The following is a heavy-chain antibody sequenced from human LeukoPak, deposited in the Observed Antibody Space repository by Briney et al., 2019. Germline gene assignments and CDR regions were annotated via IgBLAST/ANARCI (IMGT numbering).Heavy chain of an antibody. J-gene: IGHJ6*04. V-gene: IGHV6-1*01. Sequence: SQTLSLTCAISGDSVSSNSAAWNWIRQSPSRGLEWLGRTYYRSKWYNDYAVSVKSRITINPDTSKNQSSLQLNSVTPEDTAVYYCARDIVVVPAAHDYYYYYGMDVWGKGTTVTVSS. CDR1: GDSVSSNSAA. CDR2: TYYRSKWYN. CDR3: ARDIVVVPAAHDYYYYYGMDV. D-gene: IGHD2-2*01.